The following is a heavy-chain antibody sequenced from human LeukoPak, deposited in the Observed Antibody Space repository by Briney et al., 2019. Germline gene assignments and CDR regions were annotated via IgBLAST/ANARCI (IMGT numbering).Heavy chain of an antibody. Sequence: ASVKVSCKASGYTFTSYAIHWVRQAPGQRLEWMGWINAGNGDTKYSQNFQGRVTITRDTSASTAYMELSSLRSEDTAIYYCARDKCSNYDYWGQGTLVTVSS. D-gene: IGHD4-11*01. CDR1: GYTFTSYA. CDR3: ARDKCSNYDY. J-gene: IGHJ4*02. CDR2: INAGNGDT. V-gene: IGHV1-3*01.